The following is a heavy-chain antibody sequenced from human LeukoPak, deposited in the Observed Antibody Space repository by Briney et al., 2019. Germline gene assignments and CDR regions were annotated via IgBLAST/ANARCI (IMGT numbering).Heavy chain of an antibody. V-gene: IGHV3-11*01. D-gene: IGHD6-13*01. Sequence: GGSLRHSCAASGFTFSDYYMSWIRQAPGKGLEWVSYISSSGSTIYYADSVKGRFTISRDNAKNSLYLQMDSLRAEDTAVYYCARDRQLLSGIIAGNNWFDPWGQGTLVTVSS. CDR1: GFTFSDYY. CDR2: ISSSGSTI. CDR3: ARDRQLLSGIIAGNNWFDP. J-gene: IGHJ5*02.